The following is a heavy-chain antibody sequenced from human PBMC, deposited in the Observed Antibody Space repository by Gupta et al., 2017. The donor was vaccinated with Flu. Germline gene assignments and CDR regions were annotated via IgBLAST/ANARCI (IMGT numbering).Heavy chain of an antibody. J-gene: IGHJ6*02. Sequence: QGLEWMGGIIPIFGTANYAQKFQGRVTITADESTSTAYMELSSLRSEDTAVYYCARAGYYYDSSGYRYGMDVWGQGTTVTVSS. CDR2: IIPIFGTA. CDR3: ARAGYYYDSSGYRYGMDV. D-gene: IGHD3-22*01. V-gene: IGHV1-69*01.